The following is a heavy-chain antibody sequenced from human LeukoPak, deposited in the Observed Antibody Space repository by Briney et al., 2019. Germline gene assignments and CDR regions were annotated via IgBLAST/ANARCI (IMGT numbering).Heavy chain of an antibody. CDR1: GGSISSYY. J-gene: IGHJ4*02. CDR2: IYYSGST. Sequence: SETLSLTCSVSGGSISSYYWSWIRQPPGKGLEWIGYIYYSGSTYYNPSLKSRVTISVDTSKDQFSLRLSSVTAADTAVYYCARVTGYVVEDYFDYWGQGTLVTVSS. CDR3: ARVTGYVVEDYFDY. D-gene: IGHD2-15*01. V-gene: IGHV4-59*01.